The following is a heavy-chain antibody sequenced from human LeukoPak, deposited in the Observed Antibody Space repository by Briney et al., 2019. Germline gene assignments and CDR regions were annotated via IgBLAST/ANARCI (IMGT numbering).Heavy chain of an antibody. CDR3: ARGEGAIAVAGYFDY. CDR2: IYASGST. V-gene: IGHV4-4*07. Sequence: SETLSLTCTVSGGSIINYYWSWIRQPARKGLEWIGRIYASGSTSYNPSLKSRVTISVDKSKKQFSLKLTSVTAADTAVYYCARGEGAIAVAGYFDYWGQGTLVTVSS. CDR1: GGSIINYY. D-gene: IGHD6-19*01. J-gene: IGHJ4*02.